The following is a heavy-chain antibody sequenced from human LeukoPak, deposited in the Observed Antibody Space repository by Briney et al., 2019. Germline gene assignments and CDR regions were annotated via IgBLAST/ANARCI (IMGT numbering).Heavy chain of an antibody. CDR3: ARADWDTAMIDY. Sequence: PGGSLRLSCAASGFTFNNYGMHWVRQAPGKGLEWVSSISSSSSYIYYADSVKGRFTISRDNAKNSLYLQMNSLRAEDTAVYYCARADWDTAMIDYWGQGTLVTVSS. CDR1: GFTFNNYG. D-gene: IGHD5-18*01. CDR2: ISSSSSYI. V-gene: IGHV3-21*01. J-gene: IGHJ4*02.